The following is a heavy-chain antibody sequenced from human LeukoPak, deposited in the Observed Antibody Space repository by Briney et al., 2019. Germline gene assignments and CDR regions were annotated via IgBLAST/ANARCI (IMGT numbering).Heavy chain of an antibody. CDR3: AKSSYYDSSGYYREYYFDY. J-gene: IGHJ4*02. D-gene: IGHD3-22*01. CDR1: GFTFSSYG. V-gene: IGHV3-23*01. CDR2: ISGGGGST. Sequence: GGSLRLSCAVSGFTFSSYGMHWVRQAPGKGLEWVSAISGGGGSTHYADSVKGRFTISRDNSKNTLYLQMSSLRAGDTAVYYCAKSSYYDSSGYYREYYFDYWGQGTLVTVSS.